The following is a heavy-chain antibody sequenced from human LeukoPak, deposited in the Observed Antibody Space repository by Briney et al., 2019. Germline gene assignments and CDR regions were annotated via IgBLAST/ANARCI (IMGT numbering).Heavy chain of an antibody. CDR1: GGSISSYY. D-gene: IGHD2-15*01. CDR2: IYYSGNT. J-gene: IGHJ4*02. V-gene: IGHV4-59*01. Sequence: SETLSLTCTVSGGSISSYYWNWIRQPPGKGLEWIGYIYYSGNTNHNPSLKSRITISVDTSKNQFSLNLNSVTAADTAVYYCARDRGWCSGGSCRHMVLDYWGQGTLVTVSS. CDR3: ARDRGWCSGGSCRHMVLDY.